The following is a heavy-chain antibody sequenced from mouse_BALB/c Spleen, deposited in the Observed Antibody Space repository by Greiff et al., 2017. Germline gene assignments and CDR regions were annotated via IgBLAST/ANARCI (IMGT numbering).Heavy chain of an antibody. CDR1: GFNIKDTY. CDR2: IDPANGNT. CDR3: ARGYYYGSSYAMDY. D-gene: IGHD1-1*01. V-gene: IGHV14-3*02. J-gene: IGHJ4*01. Sequence: VQLKQSGAELVKPGASVKLSCTASGFNIKDTYMHWVKQRPEQGLEWIGRIDPANGNTKYDPKFQGKATITADTSSNTAYLQLSSLTSEDTAVYYCARGYYYGSSYAMDYWGQGTSVTVSS.